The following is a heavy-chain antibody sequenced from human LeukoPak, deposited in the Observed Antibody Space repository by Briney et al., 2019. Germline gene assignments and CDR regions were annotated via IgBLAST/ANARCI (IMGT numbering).Heavy chain of an antibody. J-gene: IGHJ4*02. CDR3: ARDLRLSSSSAVGNYFDY. Sequence: ASVKVSCKASGYTFTSYYMHWVRQAPGQGLEWMGIINPSGGSTSYAQKFQGRVTMTRDMSTSTVYMELSSLRSEDTAVYYCARDLRLSSSSAVGNYFDYWGQGTLVTVSS. CDR1: GYTFTSYY. V-gene: IGHV1-46*01. D-gene: IGHD6-6*01. CDR2: INPSGGST.